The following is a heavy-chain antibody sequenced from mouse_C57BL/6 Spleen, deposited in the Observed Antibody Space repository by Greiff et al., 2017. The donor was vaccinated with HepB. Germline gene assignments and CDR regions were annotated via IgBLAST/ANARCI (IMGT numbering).Heavy chain of an antibody. CDR1: GYSITSGYY. V-gene: IGHV3-6*01. J-gene: IGHJ2*01. CDR2: ISYDGSN. Sequence: VQLKESGPGLVKPSQSLSLTCSVTGYSITSGYYWNWIRQFPGNKLEWMGYISYDGSNNYNPSLKNRISITRDTSKNQFFLKLNSVTTEDTATYYCARGRANSNYVDYWGQGTTLTVSS. D-gene: IGHD2-5*01. CDR3: ARGRANSNYVDY.